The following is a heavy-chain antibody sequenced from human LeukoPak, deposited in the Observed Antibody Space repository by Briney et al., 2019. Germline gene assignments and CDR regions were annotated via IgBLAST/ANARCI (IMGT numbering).Heavy chain of an antibody. V-gene: IGHV1-8*02. CDR2: VNPNSGNT. CDR1: GYIFPNYD. Sequence: ASVKVSCKASGYIFPNYDINWVRQATGQGLEWMGWVNPNSGNTGFAQKFQGRVTMSRDTSISTAYTELRSLRSEDTAVYYCVRESTIEVAGSDAFDIWGQGTKVIVSS. D-gene: IGHD6-19*01. J-gene: IGHJ3*02. CDR3: VRESTIEVAGSDAFDI.